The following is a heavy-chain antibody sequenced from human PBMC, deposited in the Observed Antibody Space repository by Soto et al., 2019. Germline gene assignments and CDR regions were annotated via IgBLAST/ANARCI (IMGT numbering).Heavy chain of an antibody. Sequence: PGGSLRLSCAASGFTFDDYAMHWVRQAPGKGLEWVSGISWNSGSIGYADSVKGRFTISRDNAKNSLYLQMNSLRAEDTALYYCAKVLNIVATLGPFDYWGQGTLVTVSS. CDR3: AKVLNIVATLGPFDY. CDR2: ISWNSGSI. V-gene: IGHV3-9*01. D-gene: IGHD5-12*01. CDR1: GFTFDDYA. J-gene: IGHJ4*02.